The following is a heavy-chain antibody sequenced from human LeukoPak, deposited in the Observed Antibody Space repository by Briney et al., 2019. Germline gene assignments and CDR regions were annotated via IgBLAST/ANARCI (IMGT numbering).Heavy chain of an antibody. V-gene: IGHV3-48*04. D-gene: IGHD3-3*01. CDR2: ISASGGGSMI. J-gene: IGHJ3*02. CDR1: GFSFSSYS. Sequence: GGSLRLSCAASGFSFSSYSFNWVRQAPGKGLEWVAYISASGGGSMISYADSVRGRFTISRDNAKNTLYLQMNSLRAEDTAVYYCARGRHYDFWAADAFDIWGQGTMVTVSS. CDR3: ARGRHYDFWAADAFDI.